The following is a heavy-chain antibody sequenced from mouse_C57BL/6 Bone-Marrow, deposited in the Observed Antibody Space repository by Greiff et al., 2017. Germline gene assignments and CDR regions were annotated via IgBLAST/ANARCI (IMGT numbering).Heavy chain of an antibody. Sequence: VKLQQPGAELVRPGTSVKLSCKASGYTFTSYWMHWVKQRPGQGLEWIGVIDPSDSYTNYNQKFKGKATLTVDTSSSTAYMQLSSLTSEDAAVYYCARDYGYDAGFAYWGQGTLVTVSA. V-gene: IGHV1-59*01. J-gene: IGHJ3*01. D-gene: IGHD2-2*01. CDR1: GYTFTSYW. CDR2: IDPSDSYT. CDR3: ARDYGYDAGFAY.